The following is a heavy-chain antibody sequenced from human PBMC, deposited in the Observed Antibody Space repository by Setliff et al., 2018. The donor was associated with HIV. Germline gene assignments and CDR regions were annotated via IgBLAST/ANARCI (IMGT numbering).Heavy chain of an antibody. J-gene: IGHJ5*02. D-gene: IGHD2-15*01. CDR1: GGSVANYY. CDR2: IYYNGSS. CDR3: ARSPMDPPPYWWFDP. V-gene: IGHV4-59*02. Sequence: PSETLSLTCTVSGGSVANYYWSWIRQHPGKGLEWTGNIYYNGSSYHNPSLESRVTISVDTSKNQFSLKLSSVTAADTAVYYCARSPMDPPPYWWFDPWGQGTLVTSPQ.